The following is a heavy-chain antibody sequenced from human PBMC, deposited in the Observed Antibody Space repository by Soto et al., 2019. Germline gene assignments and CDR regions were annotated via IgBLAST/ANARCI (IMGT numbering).Heavy chain of an antibody. CDR3: TMIPRNGRGALFAS. CDR1: GFSFGDYA. CDR2: IRSERYGGTA. D-gene: IGHD2-15*01. V-gene: IGHV3-49*05. Sequence: QVVESGGGLVKPGQSLRLSCAGSGFSFGDYAVAWFRQTPGKGLECIGFIRSERYGGTADYAASVKGRFIISRDDYRGDAYLQMDSLRSGDTGVYHCTMIPRNGRGALFASWGQGTLVTVAS. J-gene: IGHJ1*01.